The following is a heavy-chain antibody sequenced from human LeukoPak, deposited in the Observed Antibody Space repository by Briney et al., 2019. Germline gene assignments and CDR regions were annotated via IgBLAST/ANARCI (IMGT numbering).Heavy chain of an antibody. J-gene: IGHJ4*02. CDR1: GGSISSYY. CDR2: IYYSGST. D-gene: IGHD6-13*01. CDR3: ARRSIAAAGPFDY. V-gene: IGHV4-59*08. Sequence: PSETLSLTCTVSGGSISSYYWSWIRQPPGEGLEWIGYIYYSGSTNYNPSLKSRVTISVDTSKNQFSLKLSSVTAADTAVYYCARRSIAAAGPFDYWGQGTLVTVSS.